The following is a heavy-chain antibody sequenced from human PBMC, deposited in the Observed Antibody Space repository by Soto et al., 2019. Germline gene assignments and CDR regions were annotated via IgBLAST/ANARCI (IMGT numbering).Heavy chain of an antibody. CDR1: GYTFTGYY. Sequence: ASVEVSCKASGYTFTGYYMHWVRQAPGQGLEWMGWINPNSGSTNYAQKFQGRVTMTRDTSISTAYMELSRLRSDDTAVYYCARGPIIAVAAQRWFYFDYWGQGTLVTVSS. V-gene: IGHV1-2*02. CDR3: ARGPIIAVAAQRWFYFDY. J-gene: IGHJ4*02. D-gene: IGHD6-19*01. CDR2: INPNSGST.